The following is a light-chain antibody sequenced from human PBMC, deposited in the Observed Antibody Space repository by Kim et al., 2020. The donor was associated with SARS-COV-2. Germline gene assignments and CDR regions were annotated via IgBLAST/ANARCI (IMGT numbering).Light chain of an antibody. Sequence: GQKITISCSGSSSNIGNNYVSWYQHLPGTAPKLLIYDNDKRPSGIPDRFSGSKSGTSATLGITGLQTGDEADYYCATWDSNLSVGMFGGGTQLTVL. CDR3: ATWDSNLSVGM. V-gene: IGLV1-51*01. CDR1: SSNIGNNY. J-gene: IGLJ3*02. CDR2: DND.